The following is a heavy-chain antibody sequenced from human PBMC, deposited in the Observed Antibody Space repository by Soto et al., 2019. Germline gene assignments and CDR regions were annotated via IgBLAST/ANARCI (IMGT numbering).Heavy chain of an antibody. V-gene: IGHV1-18*01. D-gene: IGHD3-3*01. J-gene: IGHJ3*02. CDR3: ARVLSERITIFGVVIRSGAFDI. CDR1: GYTFTSYG. CDR2: ISAYNGNT. Sequence: ASVQVSCKASGYTFTSYGISWVRQAPGQGLKWMGWISAYNGNTNYAQKLQGRVTMTTDTSTSTAYMELRSLRSDDTAVYYCARVLSERITIFGVVIRSGAFDIWGQGTMVTVSS.